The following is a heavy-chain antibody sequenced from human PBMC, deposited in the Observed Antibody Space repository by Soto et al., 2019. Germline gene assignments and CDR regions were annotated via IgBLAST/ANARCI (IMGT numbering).Heavy chain of an antibody. V-gene: IGHV6-1*01. Sequence: SQTLSLTCAISGDSVSSNSAAWNWIRQSPSRGLEWLGRTYYRSKWYNDYAVSVKSRITINPDTSKNQSSLQLNSVTPEDTAVYYCAREDLSYDFWSGYYQGYNWFDPWGQGTLVTVSS. CDR3: AREDLSYDFWSGYYQGYNWFDP. J-gene: IGHJ5*02. D-gene: IGHD3-3*01. CDR1: GDSVSSNSAA. CDR2: TYYRSKWYN.